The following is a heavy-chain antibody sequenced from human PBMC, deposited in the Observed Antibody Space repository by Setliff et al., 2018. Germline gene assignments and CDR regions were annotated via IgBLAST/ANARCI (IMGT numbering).Heavy chain of an antibody. D-gene: IGHD2-15*01. J-gene: IGHJ5*02. CDR1: GGSISSYY. CDR3: ARVRARVIVATPPNNWFDP. Sequence: SETLSLTCTVSGGSISSYYWSWIRQPPGKGLEWIGYVSTSGRSNYNPSLKSRVTTSIDTSKNQFSLKLSSVTAADTAVYYCARVRARVIVATPPNNWFDPWGQGTLVTVSS. CDR2: VSTSGRS. V-gene: IGHV4-4*08.